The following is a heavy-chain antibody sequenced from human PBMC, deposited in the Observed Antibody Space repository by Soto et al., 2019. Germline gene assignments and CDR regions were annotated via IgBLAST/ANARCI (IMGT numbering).Heavy chain of an antibody. V-gene: IGHV4-4*07. Sequence: SETLSLTCTVSGDSMTKYYWSWIRQPAGKGLEWIGRIYTSGSTNYNPSLKSRVTMSIDTSNKHFSLSLKSVTAADTAVYYCERTVGEAYYFDFWGQGDLVT. D-gene: IGHD1-26*01. CDR1: GDSMTKYY. CDR3: ERTVGEAYYFDF. J-gene: IGHJ4*02. CDR2: IYTSGST.